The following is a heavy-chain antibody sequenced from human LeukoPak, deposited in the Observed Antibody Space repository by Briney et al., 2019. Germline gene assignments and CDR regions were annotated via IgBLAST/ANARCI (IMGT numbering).Heavy chain of an antibody. CDR2: ISHEGSAK. CDR1: GFTFSNYG. Sequence: GGSLRLSCAASGFTFSNYGMHWVRQAPGKGLEWVAVISHEGSAKFYADSVEGRFTISRDNSKNTLNLQMNSLRIEDTGVYYCAKDGDTSMGHWGQGTLVTVSS. D-gene: IGHD5-18*01. J-gene: IGHJ4*02. CDR3: AKDGDTSMGH. V-gene: IGHV3-30*18.